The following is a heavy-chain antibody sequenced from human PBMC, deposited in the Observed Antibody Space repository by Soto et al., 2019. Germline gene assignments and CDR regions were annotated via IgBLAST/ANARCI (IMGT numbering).Heavy chain of an antibody. J-gene: IGHJ3*01. CDR1: GYTFSSYY. V-gene: IGHV1-46*01. CDR3: ASDHISAADTCALDF. CDR2: SNRGTGGT. Sequence: ASVNVPWKASGYTFSSYYMHCVRQAPGQGLEWVGLSNRGTGGTTYAQKFQGRDTMTSDTSTSTDYMELSSPPSEDTAVDYCASDHISAADTCALDFWGQGTMVTVSS. D-gene: IGHD6-25*01.